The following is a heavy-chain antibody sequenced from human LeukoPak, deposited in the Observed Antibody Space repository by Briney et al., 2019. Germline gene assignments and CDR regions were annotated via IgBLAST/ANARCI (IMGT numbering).Heavy chain of an antibody. CDR1: GFTFSSYA. CDR3: AKLFTRVVVVAADY. V-gene: IGHV3-23*01. J-gene: IGHJ4*02. Sequence: QSGGSLRLSCAASGFTFSSYAMSWVRQAPGKGLEWVSAISGSGGSTCYADSVKGRFTISRDNSKNTLYLQMDSLRAEDTAVYYCAKLFTRVVVVAADYWGQGTLVTVSS. CDR2: ISGSGGST. D-gene: IGHD2-15*01.